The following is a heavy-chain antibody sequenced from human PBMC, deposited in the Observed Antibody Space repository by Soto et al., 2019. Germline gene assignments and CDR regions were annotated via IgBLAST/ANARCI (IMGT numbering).Heavy chain of an antibody. J-gene: IGHJ4*02. Sequence: EVQLVESGGGLVRPGGSLRLSCATSGFTFKNVWMAWVRQAPGKGLEWVGRIKSKLDGGAADYATPVKGRFTISRDDSKSTLYLQMDNLKTEDTAVYYSTTLGYYYGGVGYYQYDYWGQGTRVTVSS. V-gene: IGHV3-15*01. CDR1: GFTFKNVW. CDR2: IKSKLDGGAA. CDR3: TTLGYYYGGVGYYQYDY. D-gene: IGHD3-22*01.